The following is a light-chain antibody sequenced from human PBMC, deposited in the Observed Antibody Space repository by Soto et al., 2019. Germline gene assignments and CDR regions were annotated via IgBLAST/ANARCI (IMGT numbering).Light chain of an antibody. CDR2: GAS. J-gene: IGKJ1*01. Sequence: EIVLTQSPGTLSLSPGERATLSCRASQSVSSSYLAWYQQKPGQAPRLPIYGASSRATGIPDRFSGSGSGIDLNLTISRLEPEDVAVYYCQQYGSSPWTFGQGTKVEIK. CDR3: QQYGSSPWT. CDR1: QSVSSSY. V-gene: IGKV3-20*01.